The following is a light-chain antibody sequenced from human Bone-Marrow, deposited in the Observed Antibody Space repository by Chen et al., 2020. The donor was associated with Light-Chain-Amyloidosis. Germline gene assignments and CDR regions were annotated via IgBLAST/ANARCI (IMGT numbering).Light chain of an antibody. J-gene: IGLJ3*02. CDR1: RSNVGANG. CDR3: APWDDRLNGWV. V-gene: IGLV1-44*01. Sequence: QSVLTQPLPASGTPGQRVSLSFSGGRSNVGANGVNWYQQLPGAAPKLLIFDTNRRPSGVPDRFSGSKSGTSASLAISDLQSEDEAHYYCAPWDDRLNGWVFGGGTRLTVL. CDR2: DTN.